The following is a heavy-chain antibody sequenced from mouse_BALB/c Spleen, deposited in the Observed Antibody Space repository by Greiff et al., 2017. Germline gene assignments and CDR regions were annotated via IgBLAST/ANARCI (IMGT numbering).Heavy chain of an antibody. CDR2: INPSTGYT. Sequence: QVKLKESGAELAKPGASVKMSCKASGYTFTSYWMHWVKQRPGQGLEWIGYINPSTGYTEYNQKFKDKATLTADKSSSTAYMQLSSLTSEDSAVYYCASNWFAYWGQGTLVTVSA. CDR3: ASNWFAY. CDR1: GYTFTSYW. J-gene: IGHJ3*01. V-gene: IGHV1-7*01.